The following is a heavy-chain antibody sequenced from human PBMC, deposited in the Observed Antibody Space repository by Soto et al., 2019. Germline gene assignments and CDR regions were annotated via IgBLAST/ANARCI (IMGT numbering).Heavy chain of an antibody. J-gene: IGHJ4*02. CDR1: GFTFSSYG. Sequence: QVQLVASGGGVVQPGRSLRLSCAASGFTFSSYGMHWVRQAPGKGLEWVAVIWYDGSNKYYADSVKGRFTISRDNSKNTLYLQMNSLRAEDTAVYYCARDEDYSNYHIDYWGQGTLVTVSS. D-gene: IGHD4-4*01. V-gene: IGHV3-33*01. CDR3: ARDEDYSNYHIDY. CDR2: IWYDGSNK.